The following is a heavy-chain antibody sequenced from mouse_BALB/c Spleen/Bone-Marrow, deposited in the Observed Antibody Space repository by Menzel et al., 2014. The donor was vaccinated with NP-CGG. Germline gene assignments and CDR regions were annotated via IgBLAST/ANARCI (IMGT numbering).Heavy chain of an antibody. V-gene: IGHV5-9-4*01. Sequence: EVQRVESGGGLVKPGGSLKLSCAASGFTFSSYAMSWVRQSPEKRLEWVAGISSGGSYTYYPDTVTGRFTISRDNAKNTLYLEMSSLRSEDTAMYYCAREGLRRRAAMDYWGQGTSVTVSS. CDR1: GFTFSSYA. CDR3: AREGLRRRAAMDY. CDR2: ISSGGSYT. J-gene: IGHJ4*01. D-gene: IGHD2-4*01.